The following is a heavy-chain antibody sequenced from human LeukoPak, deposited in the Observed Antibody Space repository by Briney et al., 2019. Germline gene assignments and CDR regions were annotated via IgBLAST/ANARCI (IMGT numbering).Heavy chain of an antibody. CDR1: GGSISSGSYY. CDR3: ARDGVTMVRGVIVY. J-gene: IGHJ4*02. V-gene: IGHV4-61*02. D-gene: IGHD3-10*01. Sequence: SETLSLTCTVSGGSISSGSYYWSWIRQPAGKGLEWIGRIYTSGSTNYNPSLKSRVTISVDTSKNQFSLKLSSVTAADTAVYYCARDGVTMVRGVIVYWGQGTLVTVSS. CDR2: IYTSGST.